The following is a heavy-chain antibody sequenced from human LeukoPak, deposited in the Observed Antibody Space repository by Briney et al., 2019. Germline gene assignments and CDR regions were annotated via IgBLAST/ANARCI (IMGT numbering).Heavy chain of an antibody. Sequence: GGSLRLSCAASGFTFSNYYMSWIRQAPGKGLEWVSYISSSETTMYYADSVKGRFIISRDNAKNSLFLQMNSLRAEDTAVYYCATQVGSSDTVTTRFDYWGQGTLVTVSS. V-gene: IGHV3-11*01. D-gene: IGHD4-17*01. CDR3: ATQVGSSDTVTTRFDY. CDR2: ISSSETTM. J-gene: IGHJ4*02. CDR1: GFTFSNYY.